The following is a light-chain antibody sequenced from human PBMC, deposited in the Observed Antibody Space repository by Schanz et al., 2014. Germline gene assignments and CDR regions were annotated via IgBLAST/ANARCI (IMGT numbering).Light chain of an antibody. V-gene: IGLV2-14*03. J-gene: IGLJ2*01. CDR1: SSDVGGYNY. CDR2: DVT. Sequence: QSALTQPASVSGSPGQSITISCTGTSSDVGGYNYVSWYQQHPGKAPKVMIYDVTTRPSGVSNRFSGSKSGKTASLTISGLQAEDEADDYCNSYTSSRTLGRVVFGGGTKVTVL. CDR3: NSYTSSRTLGRVV.